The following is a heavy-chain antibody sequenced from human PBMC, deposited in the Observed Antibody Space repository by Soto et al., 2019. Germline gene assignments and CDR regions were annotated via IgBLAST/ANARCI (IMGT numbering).Heavy chain of an antibody. CDR1: GFTFSSYW. Sequence: QTGGSLRLSCAASGFTFSSYWMHWARQAPGKGLVWVSRINSDGSSTSYADSVKGRFTISRDNSKNTLYLQMNSLRAEDTAVYYCAKDAPTTSLDYFDYWGQGTLVTVSS. CDR3: AKDAPTTSLDYFDY. D-gene: IGHD4-17*01. V-gene: IGHV3-74*01. CDR2: INSDGSST. J-gene: IGHJ4*02.